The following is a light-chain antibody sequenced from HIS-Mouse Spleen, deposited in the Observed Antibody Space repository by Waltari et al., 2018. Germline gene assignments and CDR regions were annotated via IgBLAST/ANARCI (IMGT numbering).Light chain of an antibody. V-gene: IGLV3-10*01. CDR2: EVS. Sequence: SYELTQPPSVSVSPGQTARIACSGGALPKKYAYWYQQKSGQAPVLVIYEVSKRPTGIPERFSGSSSGTMATLTISGAQVEDEADYSCYSTDSSGNHRVFGGGTKLTVL. J-gene: IGLJ2*01. CDR3: YSTDSSGNHRV. CDR1: ALPKKY.